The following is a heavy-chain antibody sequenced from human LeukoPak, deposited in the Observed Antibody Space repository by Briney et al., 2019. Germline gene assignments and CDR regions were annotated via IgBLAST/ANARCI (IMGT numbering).Heavy chain of an antibody. CDR1: GFTVSTNY. V-gene: IGHV3-53*01. CDR3: ARYDFILISYFDL. Sequence: GGSLRLSCAASGFTVSTNYMSWVRQAPGKKLEWVSDIYSDGSTFYANSVKGRFTISRDNSKNTLYLQMNSLRAEDTAVYHCARYDFILISYFDLWGRGTLVTVSS. CDR2: IYSDGST. D-gene: IGHD3-3*01. J-gene: IGHJ2*01.